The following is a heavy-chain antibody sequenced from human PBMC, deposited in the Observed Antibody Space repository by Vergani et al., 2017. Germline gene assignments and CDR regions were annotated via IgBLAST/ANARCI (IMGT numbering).Heavy chain of an antibody. CDR3: AKDRQQLVPPPYLFDY. J-gene: IGHJ4*02. CDR2: ISGSGGST. CDR1: GFTFSSYA. Sequence: EVQLLESGGGLVQPGGSLRLSCAASGFTFSSYAMSWVRQAPGKGLEWVSAISGSGGSTYYADSVKGRFTISRDNSKNTLYLQMNSLRAEATAVYYCAKDRQQLVPPPYLFDYWGQGTLVTVSS. D-gene: IGHD6-13*01. V-gene: IGHV3-23*01.